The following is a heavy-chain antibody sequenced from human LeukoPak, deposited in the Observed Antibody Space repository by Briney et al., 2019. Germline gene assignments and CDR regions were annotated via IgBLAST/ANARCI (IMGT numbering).Heavy chain of an antibody. J-gene: IGHJ4*02. V-gene: IGHV3-33*01. CDR3: ARWRSSGYLLDY. CDR1: GFTFSSYG. D-gene: IGHD3-22*01. CDR2: IWYDGSNK. Sequence: PGRSLRLSCAASGFTFSSYGMHWVRQAPGKGLEWVAVIWYDGSNKYYADSVKGRFTISRDNSKNTLYLQMNSLRAEDTAVYYCARWRSSGYLLDYWGQGTLVTVSS.